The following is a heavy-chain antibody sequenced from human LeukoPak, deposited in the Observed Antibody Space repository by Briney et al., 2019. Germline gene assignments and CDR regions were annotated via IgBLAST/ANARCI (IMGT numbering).Heavy chain of an antibody. CDR1: GGTFSSYA. CDR2: IIPILGIA. D-gene: IGHD1-1*01. CDR3: ATGSPKRDPGTFDY. V-gene: IGHV1-69*04. J-gene: IGHJ4*02. Sequence: SVKVSCKASGGTFSSYAISWVRQAPGQGLEWMGRIIPILGIANYAQKFQGRVTITADKSTSTAYMELSSLRSEDTAVYYCATGSPKRDPGTFDYWGQGTLVTVSS.